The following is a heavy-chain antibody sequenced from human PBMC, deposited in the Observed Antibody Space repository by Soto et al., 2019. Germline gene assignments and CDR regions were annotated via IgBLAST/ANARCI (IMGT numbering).Heavy chain of an antibody. Sequence: SLRLSCATSGFSFSNYAMSWVRQAPGKGLEWVAGISSSGYTYYVDSLKGRFTISRDHSKNSLYLQMNSLRAEDTAVYYCAKELIDYSNSYFDYWGQGTLVTVAS. V-gene: IGHV3-23*01. CDR1: GFSFSNYA. CDR2: ISSSGYT. J-gene: IGHJ4*02. D-gene: IGHD4-4*01. CDR3: AKELIDYSNSYFDY.